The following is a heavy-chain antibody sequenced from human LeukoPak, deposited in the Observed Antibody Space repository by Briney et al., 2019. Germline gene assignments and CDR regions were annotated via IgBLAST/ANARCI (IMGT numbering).Heavy chain of an antibody. D-gene: IGHD2-2*01. CDR3: AKDAESYIVVVPAAFSCFDY. CDR2: ISYDGSNK. Sequence: QPGGSLRLSCAASGFTFSSYGMPWVRQAPGKGLEWVAVISYDGSNKYYADSVKGRFTISRDNSKNTLYLQMNSLRAEDTAVYYCAKDAESYIVVVPAAFSCFDYWGQGTLVTVSS. CDR1: GFTFSSYG. V-gene: IGHV3-30*18. J-gene: IGHJ4*02.